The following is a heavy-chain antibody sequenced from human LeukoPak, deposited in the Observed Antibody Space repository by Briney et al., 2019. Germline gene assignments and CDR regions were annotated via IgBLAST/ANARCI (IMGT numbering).Heavy chain of an antibody. J-gene: IGHJ4*02. D-gene: IGHD6-19*01. V-gene: IGHV4-4*08. Sequence: RSETLSLTCAVSGGSINSHYWGWIRQPPGKGLQWIGDIYSTGKNNYNPSLKSRVTISLDTSKSHLSLNLTSVLAADTAIYYCVRRDTGWNYFDYWGQGILVTVSS. CDR3: VRRDTGWNYFDY. CDR2: IYSTGKN. CDR1: GGSINSHY.